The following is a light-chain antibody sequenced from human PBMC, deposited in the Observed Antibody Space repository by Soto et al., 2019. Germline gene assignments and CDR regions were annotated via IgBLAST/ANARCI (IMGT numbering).Light chain of an antibody. CDR2: DAS. J-gene: IGKJ2*01. CDR1: QSISNW. V-gene: IGKV1-5*01. Sequence: DIQMTQSPSTLSASVGDRVTITCRASQSISNWLAWYQQKPGKAPKLLVYDASYLESGVPSRFSGSGSATEFTLTISGLQPEDFATYYCQQYKSYSPYTFGLGTKVEI. CDR3: QQYKSYSPYT.